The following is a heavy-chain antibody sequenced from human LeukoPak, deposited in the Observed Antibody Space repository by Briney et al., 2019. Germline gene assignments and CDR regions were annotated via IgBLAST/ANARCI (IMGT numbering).Heavy chain of an antibody. J-gene: IGHJ4*02. CDR2: INSDGTTT. D-gene: IGHD3-16*01. V-gene: IGHV3-74*03. CDR3: ARALDFYNYLGERFES. CDR1: GFSFSSGW. Sequence: GGSLRLSCSASGFSFSSGWMHWVRQAPGKGLVWVSRINSDGTTTTYADSVRGRFIISRDNAKNTLYLQMNSLRGDDTAMYFCARALDFYNYLGERFESWGQGALVTVSS.